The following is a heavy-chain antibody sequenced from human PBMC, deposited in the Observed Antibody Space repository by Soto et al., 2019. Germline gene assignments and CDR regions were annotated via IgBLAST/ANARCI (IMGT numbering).Heavy chain of an antibody. Sequence: EVHLVESGGGLVMPGGSLRLSCAASGFTFSNAWMSWVRQATGKGLEWVGRIKSKTDGATTDYAAPVKGRFTISRDDSKNTLYLQMNSLKTEDTAVYYCTTDSPPQPRGGWPPYWFDPWGQGTLVTVSS. CDR2: IKSKTDGATT. CDR3: TTDSPPQPRGGWPPYWFDP. V-gene: IGHV3-15*01. CDR1: GFTFSNAW. D-gene: IGHD6-19*01. J-gene: IGHJ5*02.